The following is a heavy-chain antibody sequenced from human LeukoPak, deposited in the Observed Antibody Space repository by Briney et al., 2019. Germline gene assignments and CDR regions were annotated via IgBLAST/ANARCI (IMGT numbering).Heavy chain of an antibody. CDR2: ISAYNGNT. CDR3: AGYSGSYYHYYYYYMDV. CDR1: GYTFTSYG. V-gene: IGHV1-18*01. Sequence: ASVKVSCEASGYTFTSYGISWVRQAPGQGLEWMGWISAYNGNTNYAQKLQGRVTMTTDTSTSTAYMELSSLRSEDTAVYYCAGYSGSYYHYYYYYMDVWGKGTTVTVSS. J-gene: IGHJ6*03. D-gene: IGHD1-26*01.